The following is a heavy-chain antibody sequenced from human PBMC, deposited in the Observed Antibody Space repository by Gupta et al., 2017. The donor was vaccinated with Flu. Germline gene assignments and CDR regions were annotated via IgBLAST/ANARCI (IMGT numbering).Heavy chain of an antibody. V-gene: IGHV4-31*02. Sequence: QHPGKGLEWIGYIYYSGSTYYNPSLKSRVTISVDTSKNQFSLKLSSVTAADTAVYYCARDLSVRGVYYYMDVWGKGTTVTVSS. CDR3: ARDLSVRGVYYYMDV. D-gene: IGHD3-10*01. J-gene: IGHJ6*03. CDR2: IYYSGST.